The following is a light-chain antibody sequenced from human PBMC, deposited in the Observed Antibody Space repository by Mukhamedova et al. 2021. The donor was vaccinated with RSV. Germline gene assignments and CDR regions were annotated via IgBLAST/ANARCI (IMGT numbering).Light chain of an antibody. CDR2: GAS. J-gene: IGKJ3*01. CDR3: QGGSRNLSFT. Sequence: WYQRRVHGKAPKLLIYGASTLQSGVPSRFSGSGSGTDFILTISSLQPEDFVNYQRQGGSRNLSFTFGPG. V-gene: IGKV1-39*01.